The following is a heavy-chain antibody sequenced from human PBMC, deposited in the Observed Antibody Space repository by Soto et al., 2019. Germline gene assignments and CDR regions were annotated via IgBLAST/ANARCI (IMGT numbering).Heavy chain of an antibody. CDR1: GGSFSGYY. D-gene: IGHD6-6*01. J-gene: IGHJ6*02. Sequence: SETLSLTCAVYGGSFSGYYWSWIRQPPGKGLEWIGEINHSGSTNYNPSLKSRVTISVDTSKNQFSLKLSSVTAADTAVYYCARLAARPHYYYGMDVWGQGTTVTVSS. CDR2: INHSGST. CDR3: ARLAARPHYYYGMDV. V-gene: IGHV4-34*01.